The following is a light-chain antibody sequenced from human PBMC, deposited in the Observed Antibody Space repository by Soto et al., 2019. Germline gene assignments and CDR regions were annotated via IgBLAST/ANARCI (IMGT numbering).Light chain of an antibody. Sequence: VMTQSPATLSVSPGERATLSCGASQGINRNLAWYHHNPGQAPRLLIYGVFTRATGIPGRFSGGWSGTEFTLTLGSLAPEDFEVYFCHQRNKFGQGTRLEIK. CDR3: HQRNK. CDR2: GVF. CDR1: QGINRN. V-gene: IGKV3-15*01. J-gene: IGKJ5*01.